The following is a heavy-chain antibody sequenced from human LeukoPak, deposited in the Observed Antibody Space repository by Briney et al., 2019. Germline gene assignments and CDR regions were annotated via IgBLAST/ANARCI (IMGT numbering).Heavy chain of an antibody. Sequence: PGGSLRLSCAASGFTFSSYAMSWVRQAPGKGLEWVSAISGSGGSTYYADSVKGQFTISRDNSKNTLYLQMNSLRAEDTAVYYCAKAIAARPSRDAFDIWGQGTMVTVSS. V-gene: IGHV3-23*01. CDR1: GFTFSSYA. J-gene: IGHJ3*02. D-gene: IGHD6-6*01. CDR2: ISGSGGST. CDR3: AKAIAARPSRDAFDI.